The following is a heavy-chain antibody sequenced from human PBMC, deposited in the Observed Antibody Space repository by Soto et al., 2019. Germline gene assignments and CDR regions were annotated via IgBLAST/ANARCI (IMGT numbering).Heavy chain of an antibody. V-gene: IGHV1-69*08. CDR2: IIPILGIA. D-gene: IGHD2-15*01. CDR1: GGTFSSYT. Sequence: QVQLVQSGAEVKQPGSSVKVSCKASGGTFSSYTISWVRQAPGQGLEWMGRIIPILGIANYAQKFQGRVTITADKSTSTAYMELSSLRSEDTAVYYWARDRRGYCSGGSCSDLTWGQGTLVTVSS. J-gene: IGHJ4*02. CDR3: ARDRRGYCSGGSCSDLT.